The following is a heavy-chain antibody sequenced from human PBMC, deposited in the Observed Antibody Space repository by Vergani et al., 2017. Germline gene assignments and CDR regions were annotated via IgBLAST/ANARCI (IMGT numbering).Heavy chain of an antibody. J-gene: IGHJ6*02. CDR1: GFTFSSYG. Sequence: QVQLVESGGGVVQPGRSLRLSCAASGFTFSSYGMHWVRQAPGKGLEWVAVIWYDGSNKYYADSVKGRFTISRDNSKNTRYLQMNSLRAEDTAVYYCARAGYCSGGSCYSDPSYYYYYGMDVWGQGTTVTVAS. V-gene: IGHV3-33*01. CDR2: IWYDGSNK. D-gene: IGHD2-15*01. CDR3: ARAGYCSGGSCYSDPSYYYYYGMDV.